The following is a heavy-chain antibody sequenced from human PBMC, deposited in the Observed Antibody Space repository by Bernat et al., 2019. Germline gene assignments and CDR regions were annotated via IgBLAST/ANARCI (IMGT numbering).Heavy chain of an antibody. Sequence: QVQLVESGGGVVQPGRSLRLSCAASGFTFSSYAMHWVRQAPGKGLEWVAVISYDGSNKYYADYVKGRFTISRDNSKNTLYLQMNSLRAEDTAVYYCARVWNGPQVVVPADEPTPFYYMDVWGKGTTVTVSS. D-gene: IGHD2-2*01. CDR3: ARVWNGPQVVVPADEPTPFYYMDV. V-gene: IGHV3-30-3*01. J-gene: IGHJ6*03. CDR1: GFTFSSYA. CDR2: ISYDGSNK.